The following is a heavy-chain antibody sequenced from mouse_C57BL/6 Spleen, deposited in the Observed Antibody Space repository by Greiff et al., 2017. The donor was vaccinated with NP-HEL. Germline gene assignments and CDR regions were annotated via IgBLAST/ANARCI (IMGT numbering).Heavy chain of an antibody. J-gene: IGHJ4*01. D-gene: IGHD1-1*01. V-gene: IGHV1-50*01. CDR1: GYTFTSYW. CDR3: ARVGYGSSYYAMDY. Sequence: QVQLQQSGAELVKPGASVKLSCKASGYTFTSYWMQWVKQRPGQGLEWIGEIDPSDSYTNYNQKFKGKATLTVDTSSSTAYMQLSSLTSEDSAVYYCARVGYGSSYYAMDYWGQGTSVTVSS. CDR2: IDPSDSYT.